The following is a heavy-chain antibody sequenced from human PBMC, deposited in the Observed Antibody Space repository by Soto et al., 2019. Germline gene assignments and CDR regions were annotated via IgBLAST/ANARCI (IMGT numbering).Heavy chain of an antibody. D-gene: IGHD3-16*01. J-gene: IGHJ4*02. CDR3: TKGGHGSHFDY. Sequence: GGSLRHSCADSEITFSSYWMHWVRQAPGKGLVWVSRINSDGSSTSYADSVKGRFTISRDNAKNTLYLQMNSLRAEDTAVYFCTKGGHGSHFDYWGQGTVVTVSS. CDR1: EITFSSYW. V-gene: IGHV3-74*01. CDR2: INSDGSST.